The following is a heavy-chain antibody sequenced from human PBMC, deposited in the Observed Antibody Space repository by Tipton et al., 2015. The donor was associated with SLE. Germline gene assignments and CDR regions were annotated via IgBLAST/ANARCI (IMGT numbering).Heavy chain of an antibody. J-gene: IGHJ4*02. Sequence: VQLVQSGPEVKKPGASVKVSCKASGYTFTSFDINWVRQATGQGLEWMGCMNPNSGNTAYAQKFQGRVTMTRDTSISTAYMELSSLRSEDTAVYYCARAPPQLGFDYWGQGTLVTVSS. D-gene: IGHD5-24*01. V-gene: IGHV1-8*01. CDR3: ARAPPQLGFDY. CDR2: MNPNSGNT. CDR1: GYTFTSFD.